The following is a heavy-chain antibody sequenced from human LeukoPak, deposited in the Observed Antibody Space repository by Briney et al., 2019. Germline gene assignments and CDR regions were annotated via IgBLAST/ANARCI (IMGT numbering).Heavy chain of an antibody. CDR2: INPSGGST. J-gene: IGHJ5*02. D-gene: IGHD6-13*01. CDR1: GYTFTSYY. V-gene: IGHV1-46*01. CDR3: ARGAGAGTQMNWVDP. Sequence: ASVKVSCKASGYTFTSYYMHWVRQAPGQGLEWMGIINPSGGSTSYAQKFQGRVTMTRDTSISTAYMELSRLRSDDTAVYYCARGAGAGTQMNWVDPWGRGTLVTVSS.